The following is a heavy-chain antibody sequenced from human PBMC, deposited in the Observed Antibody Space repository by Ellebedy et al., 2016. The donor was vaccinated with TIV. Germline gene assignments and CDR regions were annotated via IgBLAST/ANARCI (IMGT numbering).Heavy chain of an antibody. Sequence: MPSETLSLTCTVSAYSISSGYYWGWIRQPPGKGLEWIGSIYHSGNAYYNASLRSRVTIPVDTSKNQFSLKLSSVAAADTAVYYCARGQVVPVARGPFDNWGQGTLVTVSS. CDR2: IYHSGNA. V-gene: IGHV4-38-2*02. D-gene: IGHD2-2*01. CDR3: ARGQVVPVARGPFDN. CDR1: AYSISSGYY. J-gene: IGHJ4*02.